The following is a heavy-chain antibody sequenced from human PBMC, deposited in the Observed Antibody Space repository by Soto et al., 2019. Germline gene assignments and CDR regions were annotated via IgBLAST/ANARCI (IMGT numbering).Heavy chain of an antibody. CDR3: GRGRSGEVVVFY. D-gene: IGHD3-16*01. CDR2: IGPTRGDT. Sequence: QVQLVQSGAEVKESGASVKVSCKASGYTFTGYYIHWVRQVPGHGLEWVGEIGPTRGDTKYAQKFQGRVTMTRDTSITTVYMELNNLRPDDTAVYYCGRGRSGEVVVFYWGQGTLVSVYS. J-gene: IGHJ4*02. V-gene: IGHV1-2*02. CDR1: GYTFTGYY.